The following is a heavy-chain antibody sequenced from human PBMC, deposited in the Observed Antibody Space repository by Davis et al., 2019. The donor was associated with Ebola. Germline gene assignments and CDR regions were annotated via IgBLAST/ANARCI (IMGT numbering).Heavy chain of an antibody. J-gene: IGHJ5*02. Sequence: SWVRQPPGKGLEWIGYIYYSGSTYYNPSLKSRVTISVDTSKNQFSLKLSSVTAADTAVYYCARGRPAAIARPPWFDPWGQGTLVTVSS. CDR2: IYYSGST. D-gene: IGHD2-2*01. CDR3: ARGRPAAIARPPWFDP. V-gene: IGHV4-30-4*08.